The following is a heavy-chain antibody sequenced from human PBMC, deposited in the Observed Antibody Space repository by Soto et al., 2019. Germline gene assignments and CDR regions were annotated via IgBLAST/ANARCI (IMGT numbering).Heavy chain of an antibody. CDR1: GGSISSGDYY. J-gene: IGHJ6*02. CDR2: IYYSGST. Sequence: SETLSLTCTVSGGSISSGDYYWSWIRQPPGKGLEWIGYIYYSGSTYYNPSLKSRVTISVDTSKNQFSLKLSSVTAADTAVYYCARDSYSSSFGYYYYGMDVWGQGTTVTVSS. CDR3: ARDSYSSSFGYYYYGMDV. V-gene: IGHV4-30-4*01. D-gene: IGHD6-6*01.